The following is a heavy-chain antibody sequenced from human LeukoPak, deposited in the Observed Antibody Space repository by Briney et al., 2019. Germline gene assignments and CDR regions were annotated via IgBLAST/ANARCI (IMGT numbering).Heavy chain of an antibody. CDR1: GYTFTSYY. D-gene: IGHD6-6*01. Sequence: ASVKVSCKASGYTFTSYYMHWVRHAPGQGLGWMGWINPNSGGTNYEQKFQGRVTMTRDTSISTAYMELSRLRSDDTAVYYCARYQEYSSSFGYYYYYMDVWGKGTTVTVSS. J-gene: IGHJ6*03. CDR3: ARYQEYSSSFGYYYYYMDV. V-gene: IGHV1-2*02. CDR2: INPNSGGT.